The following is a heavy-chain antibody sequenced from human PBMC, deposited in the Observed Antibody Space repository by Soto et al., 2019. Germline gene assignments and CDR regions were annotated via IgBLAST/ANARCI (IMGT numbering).Heavy chain of an antibody. CDR2: MNPNSGNT. V-gene: IGHV1-8*01. Sequence: ASVKVSCKASGYTFTSYDINWVRQATGQGLEWMGWMNPNSGNTGYAQKFQGRVTMTRNTSISTAYMELSSLRSEDTAVYYCARVITMRNWFDPWGQGTLVTVSS. D-gene: IGHD3-22*01. J-gene: IGHJ5*02. CDR1: GYTFTSYD. CDR3: ARVITMRNWFDP.